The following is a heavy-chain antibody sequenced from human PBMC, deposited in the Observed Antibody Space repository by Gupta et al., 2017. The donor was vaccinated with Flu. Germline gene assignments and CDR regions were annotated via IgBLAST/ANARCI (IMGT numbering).Heavy chain of an antibody. V-gene: IGHV3-23*01. D-gene: IGHD4-17*01. CDR3: AKNAETYGDSVSDY. J-gene: IGHJ4*02. CDR2: ISGSGSNT. CDR1: EFPFSNYA. Sequence: EVKLLESGGGLVRPGGSLRLPCAASEFPFSNYAMSWVRQAPGKGLEWVSSISGSGSNTYYADSVKGRFTISRDNSKKTLYLQMNSLRADDTAIYHCAKNAETYGDSVSDYWGQGSLVTVSS.